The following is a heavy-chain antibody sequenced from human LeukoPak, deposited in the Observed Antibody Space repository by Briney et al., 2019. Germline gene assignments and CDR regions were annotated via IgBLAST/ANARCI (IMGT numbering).Heavy chain of an antibody. CDR3: ARQIYYYYYMDV. Sequence: SETLSLTCAVYGWSFSGYYWSWIRQPPGKGLEWIGSIYYSGSTYYNPSLKSRVTISVDTSKNQFSLKLSSVTAADTAVYYCARQIYYYYYMDVWGKGTTVTISS. CDR2: IYYSGST. CDR1: GWSFSGYY. J-gene: IGHJ6*03. V-gene: IGHV4-34*01.